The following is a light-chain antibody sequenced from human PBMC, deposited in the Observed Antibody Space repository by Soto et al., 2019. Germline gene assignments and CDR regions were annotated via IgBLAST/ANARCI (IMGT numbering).Light chain of an antibody. Sequence: ILMTHSPATLSVSPVERATLSFRSSQSVDGNLAWYQQKPGQAPRLLIYGASTRATGISARFSGSGSGTEFTLTISSLQSEDFGVYYCQQYNNWWTFGQGTKVDIK. CDR1: QSVDGN. J-gene: IGKJ1*01. CDR3: QQYNNWWT. CDR2: GAS. V-gene: IGKV3-15*01.